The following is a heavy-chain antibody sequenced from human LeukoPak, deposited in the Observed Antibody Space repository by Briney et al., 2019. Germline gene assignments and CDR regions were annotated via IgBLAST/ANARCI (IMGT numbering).Heavy chain of an antibody. CDR1: GGSISSGFW. CDR2: IFHSGST. J-gene: IGHJ4*02. V-gene: IGHV4-4*02. Sequence: SETLSLTCAVSGGSISSGFWWSWVRQPPGKGLEWIGEIFHSGSTNYNPSLKSRVIISVDKSKNQFSLKLSSVTAADTAVYYCGRNGAYSLDYWGQGTLVIVSS. CDR3: GRNGAYSLDY. D-gene: IGHD6-13*01.